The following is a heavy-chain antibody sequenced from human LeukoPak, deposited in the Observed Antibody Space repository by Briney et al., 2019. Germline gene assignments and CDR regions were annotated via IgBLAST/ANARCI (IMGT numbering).Heavy chain of an antibody. V-gene: IGHV1-2*02. CDR2: ITPNSGGT. J-gene: IGHJ6*03. CDR1: GYTFTGYY. D-gene: IGHD2-2*01. CDR3: ARVVGSHCSSTSCYSRDRRTTKNYYYYYMDV. Sequence: ASVKVSCKASGYTFTGYYMHWVRQAPGQGLECMGWITPNSGGTNYAQRFQGRVTMTRDTSISTAYMELSSLRSEDTAVYYCARVVGSHCSSTSCYSRDRRTTKNYYYYYMDVWGKGTTVTVSS.